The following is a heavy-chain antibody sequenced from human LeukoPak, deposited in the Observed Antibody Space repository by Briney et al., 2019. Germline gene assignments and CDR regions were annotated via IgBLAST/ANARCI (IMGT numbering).Heavy chain of an antibody. Sequence: GGSLRLSCAASGFSFSNYGMNWVRQAPGKGLEWVSAISGSGGSTYYADSVKGRFTISRDNSKNTLYLQMNSLRAEDTAVYYCASPFRGVITKNSNYYGMDVWGQGTTVTVSS. D-gene: IGHD3-10*01. CDR2: ISGSGGST. CDR3: ASPFRGVITKNSNYYGMDV. V-gene: IGHV3-23*01. CDR1: GFSFSNYG. J-gene: IGHJ6*02.